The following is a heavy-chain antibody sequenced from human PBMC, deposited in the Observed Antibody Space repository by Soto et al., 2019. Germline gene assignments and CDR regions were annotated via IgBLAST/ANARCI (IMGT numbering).Heavy chain of an antibody. V-gene: IGHV1-8*01. D-gene: IGHD3-16*01. CDR3: ARGSFSLGYYFDY. Sequence: ASVKVSCKASGYTFTSYDINWVRQATGQGLEWMGWMNPNSGNTGYAQKFQGRVTMTRNTSISTAYMELSSLRSDDTAVYYCARGSFSLGYYFDYWGQGTLVTVSS. CDR1: GYTFTSYD. J-gene: IGHJ4*02. CDR2: MNPNSGNT.